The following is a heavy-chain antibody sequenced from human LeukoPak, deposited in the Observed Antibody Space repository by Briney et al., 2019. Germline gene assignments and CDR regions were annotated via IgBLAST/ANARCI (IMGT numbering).Heavy chain of an antibody. Sequence: GASVKVSCKASGYTFTSCDINWVRQATGQGLEWMGWMNPNSGNTDYGQSFQCRITMTRDISIGTAYMELSNLTSEDTAIYYCTRGSSGRRDNWGQGTLVTVSA. V-gene: IGHV1-8*01. D-gene: IGHD6-19*01. CDR2: MNPNSGNT. J-gene: IGHJ4*02. CDR3: TRGSSGRRDN. CDR1: GYTFTSCD.